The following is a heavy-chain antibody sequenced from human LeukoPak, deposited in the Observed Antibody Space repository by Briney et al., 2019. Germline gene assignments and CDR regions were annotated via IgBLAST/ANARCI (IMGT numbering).Heavy chain of an antibody. CDR1: GYTFTSYY. CDR2: INPSGCST. V-gene: IGHV1-46*01. Sequence: ASVKVSCKASGYTFTSYYMHWVRQAPGQGLEWMGIINPSGCSTSYAQKFQGRVTMTRDMSTSTVYMELSSLRSEDTAVYYCARDVVVVPAAIPEASYYYYYMDVWGKGTTVTVSS. CDR3: ARDVVVVPAAIPEASYYYYYMDV. D-gene: IGHD2-2*02. J-gene: IGHJ6*03.